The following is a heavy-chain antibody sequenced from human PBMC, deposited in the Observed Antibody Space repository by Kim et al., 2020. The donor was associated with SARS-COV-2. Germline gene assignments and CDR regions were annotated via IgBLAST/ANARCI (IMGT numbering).Heavy chain of an antibody. CDR1: GYTFTAYY. D-gene: IGHD3-22*01. J-gene: IGHJ4*02. Sequence: ASVKVSCKASGYTFTAYYMHWVRQAPGQGLESMGRINPDSGGTNYAQKFQGRVTMTRDTSISTVYMELNRLRSDDTAAYYCARDGAFSSGYHSLFDYWGQGTLVTVSS. V-gene: IGHV1-2*06. CDR3: ARDGAFSSGYHSLFDY. CDR2: INPDSGGT.